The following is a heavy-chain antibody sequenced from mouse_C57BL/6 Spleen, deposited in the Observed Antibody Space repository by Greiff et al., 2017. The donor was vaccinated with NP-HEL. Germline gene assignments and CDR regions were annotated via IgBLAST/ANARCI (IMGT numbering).Heavy chain of an antibody. CDR1: GYSITSGYY. CDR3: ARDHLYDAMDY. V-gene: IGHV3-6*01. J-gene: IGHJ4*01. Sequence: EVKLMESGPGLVKPSQSLSLTCSVTGYSITSGYYWNWIRQFPGNKLEWMGYISYDGSNNYNPSLKNRISITRDTSKNQFFLKLNSVTTEDTATYYCARDHLYDAMDYWGQGTSVTVSS. CDR2: ISYDGSN.